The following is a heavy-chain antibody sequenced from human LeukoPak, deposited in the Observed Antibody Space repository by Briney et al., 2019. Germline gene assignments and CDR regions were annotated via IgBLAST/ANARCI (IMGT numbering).Heavy chain of an antibody. Sequence: SETLSLTHAVYGGSFSGYYWSWIRQSPAKGLEGIGEINLRGRTNQNPSLKSRLTISVDTTKNQFSLKLNSVTASHTGVFWQFDLWGRGTLVTVPS. V-gene: IGHV4-34*01. J-gene: IGHJ2*01. CDR2: INLRGRT. CDR3: FDL. CDR1: GGSFSGYY.